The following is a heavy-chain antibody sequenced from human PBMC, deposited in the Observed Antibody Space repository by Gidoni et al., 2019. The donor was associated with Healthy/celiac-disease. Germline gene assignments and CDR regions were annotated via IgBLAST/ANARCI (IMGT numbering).Heavy chain of an antibody. CDR2: IYYSGIT. D-gene: IGHD1-26*01. V-gene: IGHV4-61*08. J-gene: IGHJ4*02. CDR3: ARDVWEVGFDY. Sequence: QVQLQESGPGLVKPSEPLSLTCTVSGGSVRSGGHYWSWIRQPPGKGLEWIGYIYYSGITNYNPSLKSRVTISVDTSKNQFSLKLSSVTAADTAVYYCARDVWEVGFDYWGQGTLVTVSS. CDR1: GGSVRSGGHY.